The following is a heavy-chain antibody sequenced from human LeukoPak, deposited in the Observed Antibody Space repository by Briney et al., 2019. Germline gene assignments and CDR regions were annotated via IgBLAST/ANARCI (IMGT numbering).Heavy chain of an antibody. CDR1: GGSINSCY. V-gene: IGHV4-59*01. CDR2: IYYTGGT. D-gene: IGHD6-13*01. CDR3: ANSSRPHWFDP. Sequence: SETLSLTCTVSGGSINSCYWSWIRQPPGKGLEWIGYIYYTGGTHYNPSLKSRVTIPIDTSKNQFSLNLRSVTAADTAVYYCANSSRPHWFDPWGQGTLVTVSS. J-gene: IGHJ5*02.